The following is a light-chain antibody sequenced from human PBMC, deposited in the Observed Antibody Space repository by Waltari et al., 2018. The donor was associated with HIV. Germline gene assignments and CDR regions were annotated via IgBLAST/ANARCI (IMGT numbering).Light chain of an antibody. CDR3: SSYTTTNTVV. J-gene: IGLJ2*01. V-gene: IGLV2-14*03. CDR2: YVD. CDR1: RSDIATYNF. Sequence: QSALTQPASVSGSPGQSITITGPAPRSDIATYNFVSWYQKHPDKAPKLLIYYVDTRPSGVPRRFSGSKSGDTASLTISAIQADDEADYFCSSYTTTNTVVFGGGTKVSVL.